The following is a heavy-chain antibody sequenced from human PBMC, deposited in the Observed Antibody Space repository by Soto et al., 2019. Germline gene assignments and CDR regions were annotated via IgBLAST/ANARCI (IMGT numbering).Heavy chain of an antibody. J-gene: IGHJ4*02. CDR2: SATYNGNT. CDR1: GYIFTMYG. Sequence: ASVKVSCKASGYIFTMYGIIWVRQAPGQGLEYMGWSATYNGNTNYARKFQGRVTMTTDTSTNTAYMELRSLTYDDTAVYYCARRLDYGDYWGKGTPVTVSS. CDR3: ARRLDYGDY. V-gene: IGHV1-18*01.